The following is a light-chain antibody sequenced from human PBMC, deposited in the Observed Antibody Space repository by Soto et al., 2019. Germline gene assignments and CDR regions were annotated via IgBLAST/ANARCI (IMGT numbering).Light chain of an antibody. CDR2: DAS. CDR3: QQYNHWPLT. Sequence: EIVLTQSPGTLSLSPGERATLSCRASQSVSSSYLAWYQQKPGQAPRLLIYDASNRATGIPARFSGSGSGTDFTLTISSLEPEDFAVYYCQQYNHWPLTFGGGTKVDIK. V-gene: IGKV3-20*01. CDR1: QSVSSSY. J-gene: IGKJ4*01.